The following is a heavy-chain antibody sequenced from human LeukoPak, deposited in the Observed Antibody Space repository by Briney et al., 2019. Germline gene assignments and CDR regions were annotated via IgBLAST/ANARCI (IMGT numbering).Heavy chain of an antibody. D-gene: IGHD3-22*01. V-gene: IGHV4-59*01. CDR1: GGSICSYY. CDR2: IYYSGST. Sequence: SETLSLTCTVSGGSICSYYWSWIRQPPGKGLEWIGYIYYSGSTNYNPSLKSRVTISVDTSKNQFSLKLSSVTAADTAVYYCATSYYDSSGYYYPFDYWGQGTLVTVSS. J-gene: IGHJ4*02. CDR3: ATSYYDSSGYYYPFDY.